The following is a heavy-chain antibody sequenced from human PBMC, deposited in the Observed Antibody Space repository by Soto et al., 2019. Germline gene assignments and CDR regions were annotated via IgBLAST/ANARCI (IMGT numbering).Heavy chain of an antibody. CDR2: INSVSGGA. Sequence: QVQLVQSGAEVKQPGASVRVSCKASGDTHTIYFIHWLRQAPGQGLEWMGWINSVSGGANYAPRFQGRVAMTRHRSSATAFMELSRLRSDDTAVYYCARGGSYYAHWGQGTLVTVSS. V-gene: IGHV1-2*02. J-gene: IGHJ4*02. D-gene: IGHD1-26*01. CDR1: GDTHTIYF. CDR3: ARGGSYYAH.